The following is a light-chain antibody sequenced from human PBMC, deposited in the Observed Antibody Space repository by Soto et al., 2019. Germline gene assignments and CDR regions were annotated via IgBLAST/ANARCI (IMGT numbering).Light chain of an antibody. CDR2: AAS. V-gene: IGKV1-27*01. CDR3: QRYYNAPFT. Sequence: DIQVTQYPSSLSASVGDRVTITCRASQGIKNYLAWYQQKPGEIPKLLIYAASTLESGIPARFSGSGSGTDFTLTINNLQPEDVATYYCQRYYNAPFTFGGGTKVEIK. CDR1: QGIKNY. J-gene: IGKJ4*01.